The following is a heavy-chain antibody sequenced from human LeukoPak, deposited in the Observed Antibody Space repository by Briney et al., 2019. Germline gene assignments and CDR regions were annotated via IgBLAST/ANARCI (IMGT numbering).Heavy chain of an antibody. CDR1: GYTFTSYG. D-gene: IGHD3-10*01. CDR2: ISAYNGNT. V-gene: IGHV1-18*01. Sequence: GASVKVSCKASGYTFTSYGISWVRQAPGQGLEWMGWISAYNGNTNYAQKLQGRVTMTTDTSTSTAYMELRSLRSDDTAVYYCARVNIPDSLLWFGELLLNGDYYYYMDVWGKGTTDTVSS. J-gene: IGHJ6*03. CDR3: ARVNIPDSLLWFGELLLNGDYYYYMDV.